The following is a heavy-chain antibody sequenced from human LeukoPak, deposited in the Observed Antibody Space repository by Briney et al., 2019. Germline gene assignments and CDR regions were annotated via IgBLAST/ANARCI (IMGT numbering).Heavy chain of an antibody. D-gene: IGHD5-12*01. CDR2: INPNSGGT. Sequence: ASVKVSCKASGYTFTGYYMHWVRQAPGQGLEWMGWINPNSGGTNYAQKFQGRVTMTRDTSISTAYMELSRLRSDDTAVYYRAGGARRGYSGYDYGDYWGQGTLVTVSS. CDR1: GYTFTGYY. V-gene: IGHV1-2*02. J-gene: IGHJ4*02. CDR3: AGGARRGYSGYDYGDY.